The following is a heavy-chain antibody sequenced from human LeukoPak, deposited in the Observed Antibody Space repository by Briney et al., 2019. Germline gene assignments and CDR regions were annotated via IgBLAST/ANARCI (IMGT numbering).Heavy chain of an antibody. J-gene: IGHJ5*02. CDR2: INNDGSRT. D-gene: IGHD6-19*01. V-gene: IGHV3-74*01. CDR3: VRDFAVKVAAYNWFDP. Sequence: PGGSLRLSCAASGFTFSSHWMHWVLQTPGKGLVWLSRINNDGSRTDYADSVKGRFTISRDNAKNTLYLEMNSLRAEDTAVYYCVRDFAVKVAAYNWFDPWGQGTLVTVSS. CDR1: GFTFSSHW.